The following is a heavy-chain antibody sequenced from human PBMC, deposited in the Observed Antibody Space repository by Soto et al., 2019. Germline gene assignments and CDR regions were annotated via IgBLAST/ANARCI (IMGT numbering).Heavy chain of an antibody. CDR3: ARDSSGWYGFDY. CDR2: IWYDGSNK. D-gene: IGHD6-19*01. Sequence: GGSLRLSCAASGFTFSSYGMHWVRQAPGKGLEWVAVIWYDGSNKYYADSVKGRFTISRDNSKNTLYLQMNSLRAEDTAVYYCARDSSGWYGFDYWGQGTLVTVSS. J-gene: IGHJ4*02. CDR1: GFTFSSYG. V-gene: IGHV3-33*01.